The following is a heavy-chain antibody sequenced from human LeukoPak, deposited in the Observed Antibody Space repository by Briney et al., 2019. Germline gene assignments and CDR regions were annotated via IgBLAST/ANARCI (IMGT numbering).Heavy chain of an antibody. CDR2: IKQDGSEK. D-gene: IGHD3-9*01. V-gene: IGHV3-7*01. CDR3: ARELLRYFDWLTDAFDI. J-gene: IGHJ3*02. Sequence: PGGSLRLSCAASGFTFSSYWMSWVRQAPGKGLEWVANIKQDGSEKYYVDSVKGRFTISRDNAKNSLYLQMNSLRAEDTAVYYCARELLRYFDWLTDAFDIWAKGQWSPSLQ. CDR1: GFTFSSYW.